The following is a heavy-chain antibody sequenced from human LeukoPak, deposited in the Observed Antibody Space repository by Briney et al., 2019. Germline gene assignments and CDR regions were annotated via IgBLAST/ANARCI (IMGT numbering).Heavy chain of an antibody. Sequence: GGSLRLSCAASGFTFSDYYMSWIRQAPGKGLEWVSYISSSGSYTNYADSVKGRFTISRDNAKNSLYLQMNSLRAEDTAVYYCARAEVYCSSTSCPRYFDYWGQGTLVTVSS. J-gene: IGHJ4*02. D-gene: IGHD2-2*01. CDR1: GFTFSDYY. CDR3: ARAEVYCSSTSCPRYFDY. V-gene: IGHV3-11*05. CDR2: ISSSGSYT.